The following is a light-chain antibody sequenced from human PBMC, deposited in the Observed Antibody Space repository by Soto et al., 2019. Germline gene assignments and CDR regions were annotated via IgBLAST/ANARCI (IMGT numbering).Light chain of an antibody. J-gene: IGLJ2*01. CDR3: SSYTSTSTLVV. CDR2: DVT. CDR1: SSDIGGYDY. V-gene: IGLV2-14*01. Sequence: QSALTQPASVSGCPGQSITISCTGTSSDIGGYDYVSWYQQYPGKVPKLMIYDVTNRASGVPSRFSASKSGDTASLTISGLQAEDEADYYCSSYTSTSTLVVFGGGTKLTVL.